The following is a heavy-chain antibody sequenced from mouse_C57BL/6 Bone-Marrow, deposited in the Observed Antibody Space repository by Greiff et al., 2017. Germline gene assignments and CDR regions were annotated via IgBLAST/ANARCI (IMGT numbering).Heavy chain of an antibody. D-gene: IGHD2-3*01. CDR1: GFTFSSYG. V-gene: IGHV5-6*01. CDR2: ISSGGSYT. J-gene: IGHJ3*01. Sequence: EVQLVESGGDLVKPGGSLKLSCAASGFTFSSYGMSWVRQTPDKRLEWVATISSGGSYTYYPDSVKGRFTISRDNAKNTLYLQMSSLKSEDTAMYYCARPIYDGYYGFAYWGQGTLVTVSA. CDR3: ARPIYDGYYGFAY.